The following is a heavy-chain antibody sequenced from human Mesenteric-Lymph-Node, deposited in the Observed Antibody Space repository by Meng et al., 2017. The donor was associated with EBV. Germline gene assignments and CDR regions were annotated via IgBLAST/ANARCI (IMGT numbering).Heavy chain of an antibody. CDR3: ARGRGVYYDFWSGYYA. Sequence: QVQLQQWGAGLLKPSGTLSLTCAVYGGSFSGYYWSWIRQPPGKGLEWIGEINHSGSTNYNPSLKSRVTISVDTSKNQFSLKLSSVTAADTAVYYCARGRGVYYDFWSGYYAWGQGTLVTVSS. V-gene: IGHV4-34*01. CDR2: INHSGST. J-gene: IGHJ4*02. CDR1: GGSFSGYY. D-gene: IGHD3-3*01.